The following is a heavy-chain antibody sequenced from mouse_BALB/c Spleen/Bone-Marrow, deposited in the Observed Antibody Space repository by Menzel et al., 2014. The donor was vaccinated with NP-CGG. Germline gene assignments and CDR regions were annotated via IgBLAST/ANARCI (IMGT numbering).Heavy chain of an antibody. CDR1: GFTFSTYG. CDR3: TRQRNWDHYAMDY. V-gene: IGHV5-6*01. Sequence: EVNLVESGGDLVKPGGSLKLSCAASGFTFSTYGMSWVRQTPDKRQEWVATISSGGGYTYYPDSVKGRFTISRDNANNTLYLQMSSLKSEDTAMYYCTRQRNWDHYAMDYWGQGTSVTVSS. J-gene: IGHJ4*01. CDR2: ISSGGGYT. D-gene: IGHD4-1*01.